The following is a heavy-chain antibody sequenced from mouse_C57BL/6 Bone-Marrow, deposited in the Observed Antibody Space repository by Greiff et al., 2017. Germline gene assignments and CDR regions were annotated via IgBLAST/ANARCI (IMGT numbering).Heavy chain of an antibody. V-gene: IGHV1-54*01. CDR3: ARSKNWDSWFAY. CDR1: GYAFTNYL. CDR2: INPGSGGT. D-gene: IGHD4-1*01. J-gene: IGHJ3*01. Sequence: QVQLQQSGAELVRPGTSVKVSCKASGYAFTNYLIEWVKQRPGQGLEWIGVINPGSGGTNYNEKFKGKATLTADKSSSTAYMQLSSRTSEDSAVYVCARSKNWDSWFAYWGQGTLVTVSA.